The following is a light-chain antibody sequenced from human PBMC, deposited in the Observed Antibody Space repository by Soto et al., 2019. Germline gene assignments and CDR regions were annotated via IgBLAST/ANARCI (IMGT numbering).Light chain of an antibody. CDR2: AVS. CDR1: SSDVGGYNH. J-gene: IGLJ2*01. Sequence: QSALTQPASVSGSPGQSITISCTGTSSDVGGYNHVSWYQHSPGKAPKLILFAVSDRPAGVSHRVSGSKSGNTASLTISVLQADDEADYYCCSYTSLSTVVFGGGTKLTVL. V-gene: IGLV2-14*01. CDR3: CSYTSLSTVV.